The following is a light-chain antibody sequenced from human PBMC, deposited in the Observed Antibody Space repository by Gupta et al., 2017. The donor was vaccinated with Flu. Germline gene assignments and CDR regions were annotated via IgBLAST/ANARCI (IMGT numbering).Light chain of an antibody. V-gene: IGLV4-60*03. CDR1: SGHNTNI. J-gene: IGLJ1*01. Sequence: QPVLAQSSSASASLASSVKLTCTLTSGHNTNIIAWQQQQPGKAPRFLMKVEGSGSYNKGSGVPDRFSGSSSGADRYLTISNLQSEDEADYYCETWDSDTFVFGTGTTVTVL. CDR2: VEGSGSY. CDR3: ETWDSDTFV.